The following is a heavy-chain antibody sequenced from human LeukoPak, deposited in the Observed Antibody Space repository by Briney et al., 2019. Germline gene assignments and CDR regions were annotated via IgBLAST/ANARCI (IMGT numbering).Heavy chain of an antibody. J-gene: IGHJ3*02. CDR1: GDSISGSSYY. CDR2: IYYSGST. D-gene: IGHD3-22*01. CDR3: AREPRYYDRDGPTTYRAFGI. Sequence: SETLSLTCTVSGDSISGSSYYWGWIRQPPGKGLEWIGNIYYSGSTYYNPSLKSRVTISVGTSKNQFSLKLSSVTAADTAVYSCAREPRYYDRDGPTTYRAFGIWGQGTMVTVSS. V-gene: IGHV4-39*07.